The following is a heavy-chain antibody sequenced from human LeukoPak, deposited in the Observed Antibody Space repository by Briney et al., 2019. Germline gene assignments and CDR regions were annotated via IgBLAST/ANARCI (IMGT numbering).Heavy chain of an antibody. J-gene: IGHJ2*01. CDR1: GGSISSSY. CDR2: ISYSGST. CDR3: ASREARGNSYGSYWYFDL. D-gene: IGHD5-18*01. Sequence: SETLSLTCTVSGGSISSSYWSWIRQPPGKGLEWIEYISYSGSTNYNPSLTSRVAISVDTSKNQFSLKLSSVTAADTAVYYCASREARGNSYGSYWYFDLWGRGTLVTVSS. V-gene: IGHV4-59*08.